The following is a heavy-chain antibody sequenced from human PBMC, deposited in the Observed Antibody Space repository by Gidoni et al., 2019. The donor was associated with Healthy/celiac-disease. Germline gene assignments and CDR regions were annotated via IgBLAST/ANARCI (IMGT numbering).Heavy chain of an antibody. J-gene: IGHJ6*02. CDR1: GFTFNIYA. V-gene: IGHV3-64*01. CDR3: ARDRVVVAATLRDQLTSYGMDV. D-gene: IGHD2-15*01. CDR2: IRSEGGST. Sequence: EVQLVESGGGLVQPGGSLRVSCAASGFTFNIYAMHWVRQAQGKGLEYGSAIRSEGGSTYYGSSVKGRFTISRDNSKNTLYLQMGSLRTADTAVYFCARDRVVVAATLRDQLTSYGMDVWGQGTTVTVSS.